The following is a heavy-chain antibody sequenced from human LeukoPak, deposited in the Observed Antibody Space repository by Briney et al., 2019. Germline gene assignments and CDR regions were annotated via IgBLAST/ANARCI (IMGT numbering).Heavy chain of an antibody. V-gene: IGHV3-48*03. CDR1: RFTFSTYE. CDR3: ASSSGYVRY. CDR2: ISVGEPII. D-gene: IGHD5-12*01. J-gene: IGHJ4*02. Sequence: GGSLRLSCAASRFTFSTYELNWVRQAQGKGLEWVSHISVGEPIITYYADAVRGRFAISRDNAKNTLYLQMSSLRAEDTAVYYCASSSGYVRYWGQGTLATVSS.